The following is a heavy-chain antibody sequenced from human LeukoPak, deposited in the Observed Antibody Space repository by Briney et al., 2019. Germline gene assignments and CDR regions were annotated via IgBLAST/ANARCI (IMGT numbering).Heavy chain of an antibody. Sequence: SETLSLTCTVSGGSISSYYWSWIRQPPGPGLEWIGYIYYSGSTNYNPSLKSRVTISVDTSKNQFSLKLSSVTAADTAVYYCARSTVTTHGMDVWGQGTTVTVSS. CDR2: IYYSGST. V-gene: IGHV4-59*01. J-gene: IGHJ6*02. D-gene: IGHD4-17*01. CDR1: GGSISSYY. CDR3: ARSTVTTHGMDV.